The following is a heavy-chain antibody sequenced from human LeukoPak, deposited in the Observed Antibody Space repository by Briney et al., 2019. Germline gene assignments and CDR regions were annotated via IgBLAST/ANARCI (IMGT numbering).Heavy chain of an antibody. D-gene: IGHD5-12*01. V-gene: IGHV3-23*01. CDR3: AKDLVATRKQTPFDP. CDR2: ISGSGGST. CDR1: GFTFSGYA. Sequence: GGSLRLSCAASGFTFSGYAMSWVRQAPGKGLEWVSAISGSGGSTYYADSVKGRFTISSDNSKNTLYLQINSLRAEDTAVYYCAKDLVATRKQTPFDPWGQGTLVTVSS. J-gene: IGHJ5*02.